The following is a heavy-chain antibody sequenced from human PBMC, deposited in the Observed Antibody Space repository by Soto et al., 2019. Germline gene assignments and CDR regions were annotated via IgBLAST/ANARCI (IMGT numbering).Heavy chain of an antibody. CDR2: IIPIFGTA. V-gene: IGHV1-69*13. CDR1: GGTFSSYA. Sequence: ASVKVSCKASGGTFSSYAISWVRQAPGQGLEWMGGIIPIFGTANYAQKFQGRVTITADESTSTAYMELSSLRSEDTAVYYCARDRGVPAGYYYYYGMDVWGQGTTVTVSS. D-gene: IGHD2-2*01. CDR3: ARDRGVPAGYYYYYGMDV. J-gene: IGHJ6*02.